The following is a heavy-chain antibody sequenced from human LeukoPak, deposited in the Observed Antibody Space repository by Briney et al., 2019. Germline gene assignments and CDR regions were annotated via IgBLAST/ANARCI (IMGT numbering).Heavy chain of an antibody. CDR2: ISWNSGSI. CDR3: AKDMEMATSYFDY. Sequence: GGSPRLSCAASGFTFDDYAMHWVRQAPGKGLEWVSGISWNSGSIGYADSVKGRFTISRDNAKNSLYLQMNSLRAEDTALYYCAKDMEMATSYFDYWGQGTLVTVSS. J-gene: IGHJ4*02. D-gene: IGHD5-24*01. V-gene: IGHV3-9*01. CDR1: GFTFDDYA.